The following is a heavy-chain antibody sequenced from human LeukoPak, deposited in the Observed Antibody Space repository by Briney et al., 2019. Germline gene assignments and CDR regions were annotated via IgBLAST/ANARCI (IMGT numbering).Heavy chain of an antibody. V-gene: IGHV3-23*01. D-gene: IGHD6-19*01. J-gene: IGHJ4*02. CDR2: ISGSGGST. CDR3: AKARDSSGSFGFDY. CDR1: GFTFSSYA. Sequence: GGSLRLSXAASGFTFSSYAMSWVRQAPGKGLEWVSTISGSGGSTYYADSVKGRFTISRDNSKNTLYLQMNSLRAVDTAVYYCAKARDSSGSFGFDYWGQGTLVTVSS.